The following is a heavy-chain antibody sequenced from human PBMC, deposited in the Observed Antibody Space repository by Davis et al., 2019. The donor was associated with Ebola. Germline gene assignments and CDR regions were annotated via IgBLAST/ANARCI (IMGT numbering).Heavy chain of an antibody. Sequence: GESLKISCAASGFTFSTYGMHWVRQAPGKGLEWVAFIQTAGSYSLYAYSVKGRFTISRDNSRVTVYLQMNSLRTEDTAVYYCTNLDWGGGLDYWGQGTLVTVSS. V-gene: IGHV3-30*02. CDR3: TNLDWGGGLDY. D-gene: IGHD3-9*01. CDR1: GFTFSTYG. CDR2: IQTAGSYS. J-gene: IGHJ4*02.